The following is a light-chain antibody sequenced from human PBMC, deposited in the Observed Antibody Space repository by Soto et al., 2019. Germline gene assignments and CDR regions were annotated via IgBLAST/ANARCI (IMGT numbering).Light chain of an antibody. CDR1: QSVSSY. V-gene: IGKV3-11*01. CDR2: DAS. Sequence: IVLTQSPATPSLSPGERATFACRASQSVSSYLAWYQHKPGQAPRLLIYDASTLATGIPARFSGSGSGTDFTLTISSLEPDDFAVYYCQQRSNWPRTFGQGTKVDIK. CDR3: QQRSNWPRT. J-gene: IGKJ1*01.